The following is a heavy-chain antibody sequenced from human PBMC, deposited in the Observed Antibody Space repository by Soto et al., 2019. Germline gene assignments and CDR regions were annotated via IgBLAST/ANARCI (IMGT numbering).Heavy chain of an antibody. D-gene: IGHD3-10*01. Sequence: EVQLVESGGGLIQPGGSLRLSCTTSGFTVSSSHMTWVRQAPGKALEWVSVIYSGGSSYYAVSVQGRFTISRDNSKNTVYLQMNSLRGEDTALYYCARLGPYGSESYSFRYNWFDPWGQGTQVTVSS. V-gene: IGHV3-53*01. CDR3: ARLGPYGSESYSFRYNWFDP. CDR1: GFTVSSSH. J-gene: IGHJ5*02. CDR2: IYSGGSS.